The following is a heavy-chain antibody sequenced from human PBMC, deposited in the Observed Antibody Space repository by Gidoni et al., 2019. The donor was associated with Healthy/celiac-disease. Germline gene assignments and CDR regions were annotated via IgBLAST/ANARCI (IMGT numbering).Heavy chain of an antibody. CDR2: IIPIFGTA. J-gene: IGHJ6*02. CDR1: GGTFSSYA. CDR3: ARDRDYYGSGSYYRPWAGGMDV. V-gene: IGHV1-69*06. Sequence: QVQLVQSGAEVKKPGSSVKVSCKASGGTFSSYAISWVRQAPGQGLEWMGGIIPIFGTANYAQKFQGRVTITADKSTSTAYMELSSLRSEDTAVYYCARDRDYYGSGSYYRPWAGGMDVWGQGTTVTVSS. D-gene: IGHD3-10*01.